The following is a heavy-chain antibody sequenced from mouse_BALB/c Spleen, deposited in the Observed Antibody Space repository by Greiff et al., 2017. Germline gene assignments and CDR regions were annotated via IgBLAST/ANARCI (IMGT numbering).Heavy chain of an antibody. D-gene: IGHD1-1*01. CDR2: INPSTGYT. J-gene: IGHJ4*01. Sequence: VQLQQSGAELAKPGASVKMSCKASGYTFTSYWMHWVKQRHGQGLEWIGYINPSTGYTEYNQKFKDKATLTADKSSSTAYMQLSSLTSEDSAVYYCARSDYYGSSPYAMDYWGQGTSVTVSS. V-gene: IGHV1-7*01. CDR3: ARSDYYGSSPYAMDY. CDR1: GYTFTSYW.